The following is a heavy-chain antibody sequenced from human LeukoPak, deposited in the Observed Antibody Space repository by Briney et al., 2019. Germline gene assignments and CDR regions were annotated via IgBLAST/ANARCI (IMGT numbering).Heavy chain of an antibody. CDR1: GYTFITYY. D-gene: IGHD4-11*01. CDR2: INPSAGST. V-gene: IGHV1-46*01. Sequence: GASVKVSCKASGYTFITYYIHWVRQAPGQPLEWMGIINPSAGSTTYAQKFQGRVTMTRDTSTNTVYMELSSLRSEDTAVYYCARQRDSNWFDPWGQGTLVTVSS. CDR3: ARQRDSNWFDP. J-gene: IGHJ5*02.